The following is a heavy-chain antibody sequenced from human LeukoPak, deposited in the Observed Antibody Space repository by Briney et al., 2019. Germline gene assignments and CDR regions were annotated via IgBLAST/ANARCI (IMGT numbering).Heavy chain of an antibody. J-gene: IGHJ6*03. CDR3: ARDRRGDDYYYYYMDV. CDR2: IIPILGIA. D-gene: IGHD2-21*02. Sequence: SVKVSCKASGGTFSSYAISWVRQAPGQGLEWMGRIIPILGIANYAQKFQGRVTITADKFTSTAYMELSSLRSEDTAVYYCARDRRGDDYYYYYMDVWGKGTTVTVSS. V-gene: IGHV1-69*04. CDR1: GGTFSSYA.